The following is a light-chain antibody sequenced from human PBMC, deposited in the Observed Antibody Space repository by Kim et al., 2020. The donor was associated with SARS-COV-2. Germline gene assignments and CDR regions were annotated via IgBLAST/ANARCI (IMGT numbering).Light chain of an antibody. V-gene: IGLV3-21*04. CDR1: AIGSES. CDR3: QVWDINTDQGV. CDR2: YDR. Sequence: APGKTATITCGGDAIGSESVPWYQQKPGQAPVVIMYYDRDRPSGIPERFSGSNSGNTATLTISRVEAGDEADYFCQVWDINTDQGVFGGGTQLTVL. J-gene: IGLJ3*02.